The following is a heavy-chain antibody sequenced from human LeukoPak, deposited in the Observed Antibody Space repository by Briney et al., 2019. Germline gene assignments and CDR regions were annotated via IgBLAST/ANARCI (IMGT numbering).Heavy chain of an antibody. V-gene: IGHV4-39*01. CDR2: INHSGST. D-gene: IGHD3-10*01. J-gene: IGHJ4*02. CDR3: ARHAEDGSGSYYPSLPYYFDY. Sequence: SETLSLTCTVSGGSISSSSYSWSWIRQPPGKGLEWIGEINHSGSTNYNPSLKSRVTISVDTSKNQFSLKLSSVTAADTAVYYCARHAEDGSGSYYPSLPYYFDYWGQGTLVTVSS. CDR1: GGSISSSSYS.